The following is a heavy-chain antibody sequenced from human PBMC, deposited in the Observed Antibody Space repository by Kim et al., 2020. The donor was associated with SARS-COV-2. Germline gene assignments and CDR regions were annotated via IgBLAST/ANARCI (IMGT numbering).Heavy chain of an antibody. Sequence: VEGRFTISRDNHTKTLDLQMNSLRAEDTAVYYCAKGRELAAAAWFDPWGQGTLVTVSS. J-gene: IGHJ5*02. D-gene: IGHD6-13*01. V-gene: IGHV3-23*01. CDR3: AKGRELAAAAWFDP.